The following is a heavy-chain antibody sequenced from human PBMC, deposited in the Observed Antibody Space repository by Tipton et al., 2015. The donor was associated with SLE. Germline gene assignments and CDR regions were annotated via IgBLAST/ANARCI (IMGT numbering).Heavy chain of an antibody. D-gene: IGHD3-16*01. Sequence: SLRLSCAASGFTFSSYAMSWVRQAPGKGLEWVSVIYSGGSTYYADSVKGRFTISRDNSKNTLYLQMNSLRAEDTAVYYCARDLPYAHGFEIWGQGTVVTVSS. CDR2: IYSGGST. J-gene: IGHJ3*02. CDR1: GFTFSSYA. V-gene: IGHV3-23*03. CDR3: ARDLPYAHGFEI.